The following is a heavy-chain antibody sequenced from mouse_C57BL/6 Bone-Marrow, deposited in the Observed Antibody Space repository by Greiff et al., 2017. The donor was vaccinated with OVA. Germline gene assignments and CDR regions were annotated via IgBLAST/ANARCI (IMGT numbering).Heavy chain of an antibody. Sequence: EVHLVESGGDLVKPGGSLKLSCAASGFTFGSYGMSWVRQTPDKRLEWVATISSGGSYTYYPDSVKGRFTISRDNAKNTLYLQMSSLKSEDTAMYYCAITFYAMDYWGQGTSVTVSS. CDR1: GFTFGSYG. CDR2: ISSGGSYT. CDR3: AITFYAMDY. D-gene: IGHD1-3*01. V-gene: IGHV5-6*01. J-gene: IGHJ4*01.